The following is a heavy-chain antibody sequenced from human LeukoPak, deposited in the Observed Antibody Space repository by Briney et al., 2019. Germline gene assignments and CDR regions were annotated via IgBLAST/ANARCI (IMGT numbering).Heavy chain of an antibody. Sequence: SETLSLTCTVPGASISSYYWSWIRQPPGKGLEWIGYIYTSGTTNYNPSLKSRVTMSVDTSKNQFSLKLSSVTAADTAMYYCATLEWAGGYYYMDVWGQGTLVTVSS. J-gene: IGHJ6*03. CDR3: ATLEWAGGYYYMDV. CDR2: IYTSGTT. V-gene: IGHV4-4*09. CDR1: GASISSYY. D-gene: IGHD1-26*01.